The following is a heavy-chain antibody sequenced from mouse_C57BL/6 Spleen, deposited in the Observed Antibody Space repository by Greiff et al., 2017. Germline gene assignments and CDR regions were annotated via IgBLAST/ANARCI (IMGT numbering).Heavy chain of an antibody. Sequence: VQLQQPGTELVKPGASVKLSCKASGYTFTSYWMHWVKQRPGQGLEWIGNINPSNGGTNYNEKFKSKATLTVDKSSSTAYMQLSRLTSEDSAVYYCARQYYGSSHWYFDGWGTGTTVTVSS. CDR3: ARQYYGSSHWYFDG. CDR2: INPSNGGT. V-gene: IGHV1-53*01. CDR1: GYTFTSYW. J-gene: IGHJ1*03. D-gene: IGHD1-1*01.